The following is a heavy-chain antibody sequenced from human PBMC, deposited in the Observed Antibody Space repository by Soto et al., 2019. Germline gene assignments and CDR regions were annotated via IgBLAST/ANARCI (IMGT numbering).Heavy chain of an antibody. CDR3: AKGNGWYYY. CDR1: GDSMNHNY. J-gene: IGHJ4*01. Sequence: TSETLSLTCSISGDSMNHNYLTWIRQPPGKGLEWIGYIYYSGSTNYSPSLKSRVTIAIDTSKNQFSLKLNSVTAADTAVYYCAKGNGWYYYWGQGTLVTVSS. D-gene: IGHD6-19*01. V-gene: IGHV4-59*01. CDR2: IYYSGST.